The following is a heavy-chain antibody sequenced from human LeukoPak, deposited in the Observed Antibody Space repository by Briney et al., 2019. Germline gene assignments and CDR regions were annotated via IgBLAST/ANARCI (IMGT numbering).Heavy chain of an antibody. D-gene: IGHD2-15*01. CDR1: GFTFSSYS. V-gene: IGHV3-21*01. CDR2: ISSSSSYI. CDR3: ARDAPIGVVVVAAPLDY. J-gene: IGHJ4*02. Sequence: GGSLRLSCAASGFTFSSYSMNWVRQAPGKGLEWVSSISSSSSYIYYADSVKGRFTISRDNAKNSLYLQMNSLRAEDTAVYYCARDAPIGVVVVAAPLDYWGQGTLVTVSS.